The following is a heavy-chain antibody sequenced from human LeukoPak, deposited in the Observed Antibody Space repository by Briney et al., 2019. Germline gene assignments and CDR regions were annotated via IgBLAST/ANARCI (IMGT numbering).Heavy chain of an antibody. CDR1: GYTFTSYD. D-gene: IGHD5-18*01. Sequence: GASVKVSCKASGYTFTSYDINWVRQATGQGLEWMGWMNPNSGNTGYAQKFQGRVTMTRNTSISTAYMELSSLRSEDRAVYYCAREVDVDTALAYGMDVWGQGTTVTVSS. J-gene: IGHJ6*02. V-gene: IGHV1-8*01. CDR3: AREVDVDTALAYGMDV. CDR2: MNPNSGNT.